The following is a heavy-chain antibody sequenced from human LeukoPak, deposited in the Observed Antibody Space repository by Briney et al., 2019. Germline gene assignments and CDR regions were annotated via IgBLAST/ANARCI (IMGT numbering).Heavy chain of an antibody. CDR2: IYSGGST. CDR3: ARDWDTARVETDPRYYYGMDV. V-gene: IGHV3-66*01. D-gene: IGHD5-18*01. CDR1: GFTVSSNY. Sequence: GGSLRLSCAASGFTVSSNYMSWVRQAPGKGLEWVSVIYSGGSTYYADSVKGRFTISRDNSKNTLYLQMNSLRAEDTAVYYCARDWDTARVETDPRYYYGMDVWGQGTTVTVSS. J-gene: IGHJ6*02.